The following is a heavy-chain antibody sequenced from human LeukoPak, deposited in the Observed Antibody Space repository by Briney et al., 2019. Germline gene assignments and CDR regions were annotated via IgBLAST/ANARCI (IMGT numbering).Heavy chain of an antibody. Sequence: GGSLRLSCAASGFTFRSYAIYWVCQAPGKGLEWVSGISGSGGDTYLADSVRGRFTISRDNSKNTVFLQMDSLRAEDTAVYYCAKTTDGYSSGRYPGWPIDYWGQGTLVTVSS. D-gene: IGHD6-19*01. CDR1: GFTFRSYA. CDR2: ISGSGGDT. V-gene: IGHV3-23*01. J-gene: IGHJ4*02. CDR3: AKTTDGYSSGRYPGWPIDY.